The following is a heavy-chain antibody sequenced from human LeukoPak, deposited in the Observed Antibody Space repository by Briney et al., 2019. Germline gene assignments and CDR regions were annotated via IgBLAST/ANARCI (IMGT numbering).Heavy chain of an antibody. J-gene: IGHJ4*02. D-gene: IGHD6-19*01. Sequence: SETLSLTCTVSGGSVSSGSYYWSWIRQPPGKGLEWIGEINHSGSTNYNPSLKSRVTISVDTSKNQFSLKLSSVTAADTAVYYCAIHSYSSGWWAIDYWGQGTLVTVSS. CDR2: INHSGST. CDR3: AIHSYSSGWWAIDY. CDR1: GGSVSSGSYY. V-gene: IGHV4-61*01.